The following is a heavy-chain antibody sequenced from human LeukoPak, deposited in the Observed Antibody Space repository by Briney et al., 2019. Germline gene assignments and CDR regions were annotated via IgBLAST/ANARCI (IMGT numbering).Heavy chain of an antibody. V-gene: IGHV1-2*04. J-gene: IGHJ6*03. CDR2: INPNSGGT. CDR3: ARDRVLPAPMGAYYYYMDL. Sequence: ASVKVSCKASGYTFTGYYMHWVRQAPGQGLEWMGWINPNSGGTDYAQKFQGWVTMTRDTSISTAYMELSRLRSDDTAVYYCARDRVLPAPMGAYYYYMDLWGSGTTVTVSS. D-gene: IGHD2-2*01. CDR1: GYTFTGYY.